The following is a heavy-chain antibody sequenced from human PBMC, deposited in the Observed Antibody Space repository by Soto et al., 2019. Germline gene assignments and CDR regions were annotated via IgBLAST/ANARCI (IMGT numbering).Heavy chain of an antibody. J-gene: IGHJ5*02. Sequence: SETLSLTCTVSGGSISSGGYYWSWIRQHPGKGLEWIGYIYYSGSTYYNPSLKSRVTISVDTSKNQFSLKLSSVTAADTAVYYCARGDFYGSERNWFDPWGQGALVTVSS. D-gene: IGHD3-10*01. V-gene: IGHV4-31*03. CDR2: IYYSGST. CDR3: ARGDFYGSERNWFDP. CDR1: GGSISSGGYY.